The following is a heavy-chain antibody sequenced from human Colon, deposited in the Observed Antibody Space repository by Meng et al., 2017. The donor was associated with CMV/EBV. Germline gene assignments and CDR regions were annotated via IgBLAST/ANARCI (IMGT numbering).Heavy chain of an antibody. Sequence: GESLKISCVASGFSSSRYWMSWVRQPPGKGLEWVANIKNDGSEKYYVDSVKGRFTISRDDAENSLYLQMNSLRAEDTAVYYCARKGWIYREAFDMWGQGTRVTVSS. J-gene: IGHJ3*02. V-gene: IGHV3-7*01. CDR2: IKNDGSEK. CDR1: GFSSSRYW. CDR3: ARKGWIYREAFDM. D-gene: IGHD3-16*02.